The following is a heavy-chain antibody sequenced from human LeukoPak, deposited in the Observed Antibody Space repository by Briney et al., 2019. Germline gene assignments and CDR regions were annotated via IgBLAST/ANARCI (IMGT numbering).Heavy chain of an antibody. D-gene: IGHD6-6*01. Sequence: GGSLRLSCAASGFAFSNFWMSWVRQAPGKGLEWVSSISGNGGSTYYAVSVQGRFTISRDNSKSTLYLQMNSLKVEDTAVYYCAKNRWAARIIIDAFDIWGQGTMVTVSS. CDR2: ISGNGGST. V-gene: IGHV3-23*01. J-gene: IGHJ3*02. CDR1: GFAFSNFW. CDR3: AKNRWAARIIIDAFDI.